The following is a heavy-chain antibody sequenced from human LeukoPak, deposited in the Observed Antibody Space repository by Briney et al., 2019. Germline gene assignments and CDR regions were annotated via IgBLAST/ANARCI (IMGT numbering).Heavy chain of an antibody. V-gene: IGHV3-30*02. D-gene: IGHD3-22*01. CDR1: GITFSASG. J-gene: IGHJ4*02. Sequence: PGGSLRLSCAASGITFSASGMHWVRQAPGKGLEWLTFIQYDESSKYYADSVKGRFTVSRDNFRNTVYLQMNSLRAEDTAVYHCAREGGTVVISTLDYWGLGTPVTASS. CDR3: AREGGTVVISTLDY. CDR2: IQYDESSK.